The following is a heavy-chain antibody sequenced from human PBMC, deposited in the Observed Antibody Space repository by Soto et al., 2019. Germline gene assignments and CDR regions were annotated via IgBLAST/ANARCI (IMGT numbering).Heavy chain of an antibody. CDR3: GRDKGRLHTGGNYFSAMVV. V-gene: IGHV1-69*12. CDR2: IIPIFPTP. CDR1: GGTFGNSA. Sequence: QVQLVQSGAEVKKPGSSVTVSCKASGGTFGNSAISWVRQAPGQGLEWMGGIIPIFPTPDYAQKFQRRVTITAHEGTSTAYMELTRLSSEHTAVYDCGRDKGRLHTGGNYFSAMVVLGQGTRATVSS. J-gene: IGHJ6*02. D-gene: IGHD6-25*01.